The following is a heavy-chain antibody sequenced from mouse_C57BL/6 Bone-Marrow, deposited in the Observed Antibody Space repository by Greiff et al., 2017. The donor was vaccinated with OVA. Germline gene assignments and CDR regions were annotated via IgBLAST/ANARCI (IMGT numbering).Heavy chain of an antibody. CDR1: GYTFTTYP. CDR2: FHPYNDDT. Sequence: QVHVKQSGAELVKPGASVKMSCKASGYTFTTYPIEWMKQNHGKSLEWIGNFHPYNDDTKYNEKFKGKATLTVEESSSTVYLELSRLTSDDSAVYYCARRCGTGNYAMDYWGQGTSVTVSS. CDR3: ARRCGTGNYAMDY. J-gene: IGHJ4*01. D-gene: IGHD4-1*01. V-gene: IGHV1-47*01.